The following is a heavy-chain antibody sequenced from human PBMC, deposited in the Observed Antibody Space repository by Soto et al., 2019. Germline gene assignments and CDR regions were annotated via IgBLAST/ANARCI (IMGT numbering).Heavy chain of an antibody. CDR2: ISYDGSHK. Sequence: HVQLVESGGGVVQPGRSLRLSCAVSGFTFSTYGMHWVRQAPGKGLEWVAVISYDGSHKAFADSVKGRIAISRDNSKNTLFLQMNSLREEDTAVYYCAKDLVKPSSWPADWGQGTLVTVSS. CDR3: AKDLVKPSSWPAD. D-gene: IGHD6-19*01. V-gene: IGHV3-30*18. CDR1: GFTFSTYG. J-gene: IGHJ4*02.